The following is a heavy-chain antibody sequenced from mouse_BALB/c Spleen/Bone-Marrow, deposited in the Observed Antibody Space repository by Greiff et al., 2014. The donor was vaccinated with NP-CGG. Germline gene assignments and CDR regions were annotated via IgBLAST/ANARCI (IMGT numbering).Heavy chain of an antibody. CDR3: ARRGRYDGFDY. CDR2: ISTYYGDA. D-gene: IGHD2-14*01. J-gene: IGHJ2*01. V-gene: IGHV1S137*01. Sequence: VKLQESGAELVRPGVSVKISCKGSGYTFTDYAMHRVKQSHAKSLEWIGVISTYYGDASYNQKFKGKATMTVDESSSTAYMELARLTSEDSAIYYCARRGRYDGFDYWGQGTTLTVSS. CDR1: GYTFTDYA.